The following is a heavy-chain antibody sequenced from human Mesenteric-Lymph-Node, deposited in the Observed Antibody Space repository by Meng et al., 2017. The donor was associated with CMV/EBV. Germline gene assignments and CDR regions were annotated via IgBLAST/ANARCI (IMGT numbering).Heavy chain of an antibody. Sequence: GESLRLSCAASGFIFYTYEMNWVRQAPGKGLEWISFINSVGSTTYYADSVKGRFTISRDNAKNSLYLEMNSLRVEDTAVYYCARDNVYYNGYDSDWGQGTLVTVSS. D-gene: IGHD5-12*01. CDR3: ARDNVYYNGYDSD. J-gene: IGHJ4*02. V-gene: IGHV3-48*03. CDR2: INSVGSTT. CDR1: GFIFYTYE.